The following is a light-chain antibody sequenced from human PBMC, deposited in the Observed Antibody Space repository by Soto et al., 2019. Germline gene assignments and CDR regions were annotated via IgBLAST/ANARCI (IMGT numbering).Light chain of an antibody. Sequence: DIQMTQSPSSLSASVGDRVTITCRASQDIRHYLAWYQQKPGKVTKLLIYSTSTMESGVTSRFSGSVSGTDFTFTISSLQPEDVAPYYCQKHDNFPLTFGGVTKMEMK. CDR2: STS. J-gene: IGKJ4*01. V-gene: IGKV1-27*01. CDR3: QKHDNFPLT. CDR1: QDIRHY.